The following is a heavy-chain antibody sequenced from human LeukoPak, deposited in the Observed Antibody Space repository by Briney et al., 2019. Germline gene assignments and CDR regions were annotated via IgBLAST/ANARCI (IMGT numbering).Heavy chain of an antibody. J-gene: IGHJ2*01. CDR3: ARSNYGGTYWYFDL. CDR1: GGSFSGYY. D-gene: IGHD4-17*01. Sequence: SETLSLTCAVYGGSFSGYYWSWIRQPPGKGLEWIGEINHIGSTNYNPPLKSRVTISVDTSKNQFSLKLSSVTAAATAVYYCARSNYGGTYWYFDLWGRGTLVTVSS. CDR2: INHIGST. V-gene: IGHV4-34*01.